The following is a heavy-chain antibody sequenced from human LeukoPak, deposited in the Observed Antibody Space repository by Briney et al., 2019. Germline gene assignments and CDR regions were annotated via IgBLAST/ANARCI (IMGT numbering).Heavy chain of an antibody. CDR1: GGSISSGGYY. J-gene: IGHJ4*02. CDR2: IYHSGST. Sequence: SETLSLTCTVSGGSISSGGYYWSWIRQPPGKGLEWIGYIYHSGSTYYNPSLKSRVTISVDRSKNQFSLKLSSVTAADTAVYYCAREMELRYYFDYWGQGTLVTVSS. V-gene: IGHV4-30-2*01. CDR3: AREMELRYYFDY. D-gene: IGHD3-10*01.